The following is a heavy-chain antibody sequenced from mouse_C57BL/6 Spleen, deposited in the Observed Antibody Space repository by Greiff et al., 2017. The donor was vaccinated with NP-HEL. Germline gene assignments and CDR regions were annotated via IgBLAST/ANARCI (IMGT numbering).Heavy chain of an antibody. J-gene: IGHJ3*01. CDR2: ISDGGSYT. V-gene: IGHV5-4*03. D-gene: IGHD3-2*02. CDR3: ASEVAQATAY. CDR1: GFTFSSYA. Sequence: EVMLVESGGGLVKPGGSLKLSCAASGFTFSSYAMSWVRQTPEKRLEWVATISDGGSYTYYPDNVKGRFTISRDNAKNNLYLQMSHLKSEDTAMYYCASEVAQATAYWGQGTLVTVSA.